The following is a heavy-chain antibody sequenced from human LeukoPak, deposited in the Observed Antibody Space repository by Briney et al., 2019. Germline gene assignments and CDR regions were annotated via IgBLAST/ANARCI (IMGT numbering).Heavy chain of an antibody. J-gene: IGHJ6*02. Sequence: AASVTVSCKASGYTFTGYYMHWVRQAPGQGLEWMGWINPNSGGTNYAQKFQGRVTMTRDTSISTAYMELSRLRSDDTAVYYCAVVFKYGMDVWGQGTTVTVSS. V-gene: IGHV1-2*02. D-gene: IGHD2-21*01. CDR1: GYTFTGYY. CDR2: INPNSGGT. CDR3: AVVFKYGMDV.